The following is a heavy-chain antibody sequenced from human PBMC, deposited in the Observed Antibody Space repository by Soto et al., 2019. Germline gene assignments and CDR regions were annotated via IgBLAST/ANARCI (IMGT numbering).Heavy chain of an antibody. CDR2: VYFSGST. CDR3: ARIDGDYGHNWFDP. V-gene: IGHV4-61*01. J-gene: IGHJ5*02. Sequence: QVQLKESGPGLLKPSETQSLTCTVSGASVSSASYYWAWLRQPPGRGLEWIGSVYFSGSTSYLPSLKSRVTVSVDTSKNQFSLNLASVTASDSAVYYCARIDGDYGHNWFDPWGQGTLVIVSP. D-gene: IGHD4-17*01. CDR1: GASVSSASYY.